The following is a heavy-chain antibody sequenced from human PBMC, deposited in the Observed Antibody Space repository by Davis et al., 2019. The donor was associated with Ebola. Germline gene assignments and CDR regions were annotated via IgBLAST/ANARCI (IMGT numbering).Heavy chain of an antibody. J-gene: IGHJ6*02. CDR2: ISGSGATT. Sequence: GESLKISCAASGFTFSNYAMSWVRQAPGKGLEWVSGISGSGATTYYADSVKGRFTISRDNSKNTLYLQMNSLRADDTALYYCAKGGARYFYHYYGMDVWGQGTTVIVSS. CDR3: AKGGARYFYHYYGMDV. CDR1: GFTFSNYA. D-gene: IGHD2/OR15-2a*01. V-gene: IGHV3-23*01.